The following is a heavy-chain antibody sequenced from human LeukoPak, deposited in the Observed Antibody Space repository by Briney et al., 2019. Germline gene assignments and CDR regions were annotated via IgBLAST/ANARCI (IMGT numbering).Heavy chain of an antibody. J-gene: IGHJ4*02. CDR1: GGTFSGYY. V-gene: IGHV4-34*01. Sequence: SETLSLNSAVYGGTFSGYYWSWLRHAPGKGLEWIGEINHSESTNYNPSLKSRVTISVDPSKNQFSLKLSSVTAADTAVYYCARGLRHIVVVTGIRYFDYWGQGTLVTVSS. CDR3: ARGLRHIVVVTGIRYFDY. CDR2: INHSEST. D-gene: IGHD2-21*02.